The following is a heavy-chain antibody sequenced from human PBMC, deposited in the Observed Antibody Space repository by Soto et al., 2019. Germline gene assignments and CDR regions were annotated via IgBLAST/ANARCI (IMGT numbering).Heavy chain of an antibody. V-gene: IGHV3-33*01. CDR3: ARGWQQLAYGMDV. CDR2: IWYDGSNK. J-gene: IGHJ6*02. Sequence: GGSLRLSCAASGFTFSSYGMHWVRQAPGKGLEWVAVIWYDGSNKYYADSVKGRFTISRDNSKNTLYLQMNSLRAEDTAVYYSARGWQQLAYGMDVWGQGTTVTVSS. CDR1: GFTFSSYG. D-gene: IGHD6-13*01.